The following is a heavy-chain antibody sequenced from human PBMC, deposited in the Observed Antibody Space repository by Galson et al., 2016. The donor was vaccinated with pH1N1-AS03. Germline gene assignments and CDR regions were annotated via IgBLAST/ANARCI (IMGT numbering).Heavy chain of an antibody. CDR2: INPNNGVT. CDR1: GYIFTGFY. Sequence: SVKVSCKASGYIFTGFYVHWVRQAPGQGLEWMGWINPNNGVTNYAQKFQAWVTMTADTSISTAYMELYGLKSDDTAVYYCARDPRGPCSSATCATTYYFGMDVWGQGTTVIVSS. V-gene: IGHV1-2*04. CDR3: ARDPRGPCSSATCATTYYFGMDV. J-gene: IGHJ6*02. D-gene: IGHD1-26*01.